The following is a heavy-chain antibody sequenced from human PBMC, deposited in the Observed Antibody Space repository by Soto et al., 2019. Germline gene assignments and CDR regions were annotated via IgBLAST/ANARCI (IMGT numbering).Heavy chain of an antibody. CDR2: IGGSGGT. CDR3: AKWSVPKTIFWSVIDY. D-gene: IGHD3-3*01. V-gene: IGHV3-23*01. J-gene: IGHJ4*02. Sequence: WRTLRLSCTASVFTLSSYAMHWVRQAPGKGLDWVSVIGGSGGTYYAVSVKGRFTIARDKSKNTVYLQMNSRRVEDTATYYCAKWSVPKTIFWSVIDYCGRGTLVTVSS. CDR1: VFTLSSYA.